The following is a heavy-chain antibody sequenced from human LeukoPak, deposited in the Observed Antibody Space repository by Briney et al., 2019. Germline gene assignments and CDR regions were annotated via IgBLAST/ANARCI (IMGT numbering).Heavy chain of an antibody. CDR3: AKGIVAGPDY. Sequence: SGGSLRLSCAASGFTFSSYGMHWVRQAPGKGLEWVAVISYEGSNKYYADSVKGRFTISRDNSKNTLYLQMNSLRAEDTAVYYCAKGIVAGPDYWGQGTLVTVSS. J-gene: IGHJ4*02. V-gene: IGHV3-30*18. D-gene: IGHD6-13*01. CDR1: GFTFSSYG. CDR2: ISYEGSNK.